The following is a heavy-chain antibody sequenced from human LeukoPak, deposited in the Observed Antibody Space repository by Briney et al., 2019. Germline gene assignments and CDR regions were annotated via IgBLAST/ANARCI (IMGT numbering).Heavy chain of an antibody. Sequence: SETLSLTCTVSDGSISSYYWSWIRQPPGKGLEWIGYIYYSGSTNYNPSLKSRVTISVDTSKKQFSLKLSSVTAADTAVYYCAGAGYSSAWYYFDYWGQGTLVTVSS. J-gene: IGHJ4*02. V-gene: IGHV4-59*08. CDR1: DGSISSYY. CDR3: AGAGYSSAWYYFDY. D-gene: IGHD6-19*01. CDR2: IYYSGST.